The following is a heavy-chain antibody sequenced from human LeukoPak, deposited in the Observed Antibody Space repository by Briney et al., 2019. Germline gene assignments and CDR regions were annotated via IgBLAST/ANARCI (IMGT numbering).Heavy chain of an antibody. Sequence: SETLSLTCAVSGYSISSGYYWGWIRQPPGKGLEWIGSIYHSGSTYYNPSLKSRVTISVDTSKNQFSLELSSVTAADTAVYYCARDRSGYFDPWGQGTLVTVSS. V-gene: IGHV4-38-2*02. CDR3: ARDRSGYFDP. CDR1: GYSISSGYY. D-gene: IGHD3-3*01. J-gene: IGHJ5*02. CDR2: IYHSGST.